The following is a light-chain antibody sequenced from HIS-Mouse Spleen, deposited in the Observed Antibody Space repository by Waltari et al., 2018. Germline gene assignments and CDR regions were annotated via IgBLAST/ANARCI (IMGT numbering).Light chain of an antibody. CDR1: QGISSA. Sequence: AIQLTQSPSSLSASGGDRVNITCRASQGISSALAWYQQKPGKAPKLLIYDASSLESGVPSRFSGSGSGTDFTLTISSLQPEDFATYYCQQFNSYPYTFGQGTKLEIK. CDR2: DAS. CDR3: QQFNSYPYT. V-gene: IGKV1-13*02. J-gene: IGKJ2*01.